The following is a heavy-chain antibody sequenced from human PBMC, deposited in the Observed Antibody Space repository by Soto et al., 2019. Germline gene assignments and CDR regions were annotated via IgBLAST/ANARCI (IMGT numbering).Heavy chain of an antibody. CDR3: ARHAVAGTEAGWFDP. CDR1: GYTSTSYY. V-gene: IGHV1-46*01. D-gene: IGHD6-19*01. J-gene: IGHJ5*02. CDR2: INPSGGST. Sequence: ASVKVSCKASGYTSTSYYMHWVRQAPGQGLEWMGIINPSGGSTSYAQKFQGRVTMTRDTSTSTVYMELSSLRSEDTAVYYCARHAVAGTEAGWFDPWGQGTLVTVSS.